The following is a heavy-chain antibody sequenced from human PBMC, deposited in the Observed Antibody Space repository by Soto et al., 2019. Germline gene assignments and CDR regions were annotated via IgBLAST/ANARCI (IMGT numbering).Heavy chain of an antibody. CDR2: ISSSGSTI. CDR3: ARRYGRNFDY. V-gene: IGHV3-48*02. D-gene: IGHD1-20*01. Sequence: PGGSLRLSCAASGFSFSSHSMKWVRQAPGKGLEWVSYISSSGSTIYYADSVKGRFTISRDNAKNSLYLQMNSLRDDDTAVYYCARRYGRNFDYWGQGTLVTVSS. CDR1: GFSFSSHS. J-gene: IGHJ4*02.